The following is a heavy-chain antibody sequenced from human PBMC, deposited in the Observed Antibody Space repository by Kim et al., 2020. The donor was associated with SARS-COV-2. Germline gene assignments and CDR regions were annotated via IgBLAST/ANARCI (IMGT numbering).Heavy chain of an antibody. CDR2: IYYSGST. Sequence: SETLSLTCTVSGGSISSSSYYWGWIRQPPGKGLEWIGSIYYSGSTYYNPSLKSRVTISVDTSKNQFSLKLSSVTAADTAVYYCARDHHLTGLDVVYNWFDPWGQGTLVTVSS. D-gene: IGHD2-8*02. V-gene: IGHV4-39*07. CDR3: ARDHHLTGLDVVYNWFDP. J-gene: IGHJ5*02. CDR1: GGSISSSSYY.